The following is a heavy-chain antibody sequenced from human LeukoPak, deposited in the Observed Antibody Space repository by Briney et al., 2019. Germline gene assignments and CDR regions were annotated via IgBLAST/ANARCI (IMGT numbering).Heavy chain of an antibody. D-gene: IGHD3-9*01. Sequence: ASVKVSCKASGYTFTGYYMHWVRQAPGQGLEWMGWINPNSGGTNYAQKLQGRVTMTRDTSISTAYMELSRLRSDDTAVYYCARDLRYFDWQGPIDAFDIWGQGTMVTVSS. CDR1: GYTFTGYY. V-gene: IGHV1-2*02. J-gene: IGHJ3*02. CDR3: ARDLRYFDWQGPIDAFDI. CDR2: INPNSGGT.